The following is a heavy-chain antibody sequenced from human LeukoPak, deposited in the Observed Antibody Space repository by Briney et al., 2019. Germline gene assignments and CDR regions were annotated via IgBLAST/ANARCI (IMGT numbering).Heavy chain of an antibody. J-gene: IGHJ6*02. Sequence: LSGGSLRLSCAASGFTFTIYGLHWVRQAPGKGLEWVAGIWSDGSKEYYGDSVQGRFTISRDNSQNTLSLQMNSLRAEDTAVYYCTRDGPGEVGGRNYYFAMGVWGHGTTVTVSS. CDR3: TRDGPGEVGGRNYYFAMGV. V-gene: IGHV3-33*01. D-gene: IGHD1-26*01. CDR1: GFTFTIYG. CDR2: IWSDGSKE.